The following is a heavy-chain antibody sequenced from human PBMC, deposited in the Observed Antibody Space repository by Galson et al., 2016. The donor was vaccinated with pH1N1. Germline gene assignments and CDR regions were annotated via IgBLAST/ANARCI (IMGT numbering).Heavy chain of an antibody. J-gene: IGHJ4*02. CDR2: ISWNSGSI. Sequence: SLRLSCAASGFTFDDYAMHWVRQAPGKGLEWVSGISWNSGSIGYADSVKGRFTISRDNAKNYLYLQMNSLRAEDTALYYCAKVGGLLSGYFDYWGQGTLVTVSS. CDR1: GFTFDDYA. CDR3: AKVGGLLSGYFDY. D-gene: IGHD3-10*01. V-gene: IGHV3-9*01.